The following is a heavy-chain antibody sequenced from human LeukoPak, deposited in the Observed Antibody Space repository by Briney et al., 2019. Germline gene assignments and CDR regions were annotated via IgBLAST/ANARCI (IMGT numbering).Heavy chain of an antibody. CDR2: ISSSSSYI. V-gene: IGHV3-21*01. J-gene: IGHJ6*03. Sequence: GGSLRLSCAASGFTFSSYSMNWVRQAPGKGLEWVPSISSSSSYIYYADSVKGRFTVSRDNAKNSLYLQMNSLRAEDTAVYYCARADYDYYYYMDVWGKGTTVTVSS. CDR3: ARADYDYYYYMDV. CDR1: GFTFSSYS.